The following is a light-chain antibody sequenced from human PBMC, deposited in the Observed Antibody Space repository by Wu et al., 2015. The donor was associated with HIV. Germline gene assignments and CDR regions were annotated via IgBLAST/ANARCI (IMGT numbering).Light chain of an antibody. J-gene: IGKJ1*01. CDR2: KAS. CDR3: QQYHNKGT. V-gene: IGKV1-5*03. Sequence: DIQMTQSPSTLSASVGDRVTITCRASQSISSWLAWYQQKPGKAPKLLIYKASSLESGVPSRFSGSGSGTEFTLTISSLQPDDFATYYCQQYHNKGTFGQGTKVEIK. CDR1: QSISSW.